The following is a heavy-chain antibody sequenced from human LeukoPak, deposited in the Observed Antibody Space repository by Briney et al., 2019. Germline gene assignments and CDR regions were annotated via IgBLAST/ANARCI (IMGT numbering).Heavy chain of an antibody. CDR1: GLTVTNAW. D-gene: IGHD2-21*01. CDR3: ITPLPYSAQ. J-gene: IGHJ4*02. V-gene: IGHV3-15*04. CDR2: IASKTDGGTT. Sequence: GGFLRLSCAASGLTVTNAWMNWVRQAPGKGLEWVGRIASKTDGGTTDYAAPVKGRFTISRDDSKNTLFLQMNSLKTEDTAVYYCITPLPYSAQGGQGTLVTVSS.